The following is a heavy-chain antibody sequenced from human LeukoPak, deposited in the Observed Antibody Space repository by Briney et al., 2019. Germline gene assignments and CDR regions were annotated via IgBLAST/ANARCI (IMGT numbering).Heavy chain of an antibody. Sequence: GGSLRLSCAASGFTFSSYAMSWVRQAPGKGLEWVSSISGSGGSTYYADSVKGRFTIYRDNSKNTLYLQMDSLRAEDTAVYYCAKGRKLVRQWLGDWGQGTLVTVSS. J-gene: IGHJ4*02. CDR3: AKGRKLVRQWLGD. CDR1: GFTFSSYA. CDR2: ISGSGGST. V-gene: IGHV3-23*01. D-gene: IGHD3-22*01.